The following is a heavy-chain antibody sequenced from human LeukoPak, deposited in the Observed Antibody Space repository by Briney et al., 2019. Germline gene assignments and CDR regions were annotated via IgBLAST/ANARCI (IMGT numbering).Heavy chain of an antibody. CDR2: IIPIFGTA. Sequence: SVTVSFKASGGTFTIYAISWVRQAPGQGLEWMGGIIPIFGTANYTQKFQGRVTITADKSTSTAYMELSTLRSEDTAVYYCARERRYCSSTSCYGTYYYYYGMDVWGKGTTVTVSS. V-gene: IGHV1-69*06. J-gene: IGHJ6*04. CDR3: ARERRYCSSTSCYGTYYYYYGMDV. CDR1: GGTFTIYA. D-gene: IGHD2-2*01.